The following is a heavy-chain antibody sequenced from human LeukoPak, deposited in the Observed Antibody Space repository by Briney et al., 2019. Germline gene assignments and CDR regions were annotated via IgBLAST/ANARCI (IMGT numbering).Heavy chain of an antibody. CDR2: INHSGST. J-gene: IGHJ4*02. Sequence: PSETLSLTCVVYGESFSAYSWTWIRQPPGKGLEWIGEINHSGSTSYNPSLKSRVAISVDTSKNQFSLKLSSVTAADTAVYYCARGRGGYCTGGNCCGIRCYFDYWGQGTLVTVSS. CDR1: GESFSAYS. D-gene: IGHD2-15*01. V-gene: IGHV4-34*01. CDR3: ARGRGGYCTGGNCCGIRCYFDY.